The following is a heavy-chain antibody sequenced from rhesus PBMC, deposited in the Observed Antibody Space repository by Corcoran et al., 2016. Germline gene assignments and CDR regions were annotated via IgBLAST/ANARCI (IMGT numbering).Heavy chain of an antibody. V-gene: IGHV3-184*01. J-gene: IGHJ4*01. CDR1: GCTFSDHS. Sequence: GQLIESGGGLVQPGGSLRLSCAASGCTFSDHSIHWVRQAPGKGLECVAFIRGRAYGGTPQYAASVEGRFTISRDDSKAIAYLQMNSLKIVDTAVYFCTRTTVAGARFDYWGQGVLVTVSS. D-gene: IGHD4-29*01. CDR3: TRTTVAGARFDY. CDR2: IRGRAYGGTP.